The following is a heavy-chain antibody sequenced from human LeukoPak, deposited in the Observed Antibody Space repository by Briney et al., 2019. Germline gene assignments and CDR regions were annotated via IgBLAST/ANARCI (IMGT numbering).Heavy chain of an antibody. CDR3: AKRQKAYSSSSPFDC. J-gene: IGHJ4*02. V-gene: IGHV3-23*01. CDR1: GFTFGDFA. D-gene: IGHD6-13*01. CDR2: ISGSGLTT. Sequence: GGSLRLSCVASGFTFGDFAMGWVRQAPGKGLEWVSSISGSGLTTYYADSVKGRFTFSRDNSENTLYLQMNSLRAEDTALYYCAKRQKAYSSSSPFDCWGQGTLVTVS.